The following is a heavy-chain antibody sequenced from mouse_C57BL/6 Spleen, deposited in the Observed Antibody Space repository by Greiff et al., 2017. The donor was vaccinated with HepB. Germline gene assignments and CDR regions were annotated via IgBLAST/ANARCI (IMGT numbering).Heavy chain of an antibody. CDR1: GYSITSGYY. Sequence: EVQLQESGPGLVKPSQSLSLTCSVTGYSITSGYYWNWIRQFPGNKLEWMGYISYDGSNNYNPSLKNRISITRDTSKNQFFLKLNSVTTEDTATYYCARVWDVYFDYWGQGTTLTVSS. V-gene: IGHV3-6*01. CDR2: ISYDGSN. D-gene: IGHD4-1*01. CDR3: ARVWDVYFDY. J-gene: IGHJ2*01.